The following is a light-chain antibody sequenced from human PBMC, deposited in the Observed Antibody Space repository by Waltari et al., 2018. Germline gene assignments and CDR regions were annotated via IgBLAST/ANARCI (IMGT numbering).Light chain of an antibody. J-gene: IGKJ1*01. V-gene: IGKV3-15*01. Sequence: VLTQSPVTLYVSPGETATLSCRASESIATNLAWYQHRPGQAPRLLIFHASTRATGIPAKFTGSGSGTEFTLTISSLQSEDFAVYYCQQYNNWPPSTFGQ. CDR3: QQYNNWPPST. CDR2: HAS. CDR1: ESIATN.